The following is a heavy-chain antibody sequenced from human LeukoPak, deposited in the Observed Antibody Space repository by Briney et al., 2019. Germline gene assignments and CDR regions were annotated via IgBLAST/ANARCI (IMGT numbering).Heavy chain of an antibody. V-gene: IGHV1-18*04. D-gene: IGHD6-13*01. CDR2: ISAYNGNT. CDR3: ARLPTIAAPAWTYQPFDP. CDR1: GYIFTNYG. Sequence: ASVKVSCKTSGYIFTNYGINWVRQAPGQGLEWMGWISAYNGNTKYAQKLQGRVTMTTDTSTSTAYMELMSLRSDDTAVYYCARLPTIAAPAWTYQPFDPWGQGTLVTVSS. J-gene: IGHJ5*02.